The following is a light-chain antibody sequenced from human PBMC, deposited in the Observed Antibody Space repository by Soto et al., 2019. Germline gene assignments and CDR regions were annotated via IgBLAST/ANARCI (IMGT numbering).Light chain of an antibody. CDR1: SSDVGAYNS. V-gene: IGLV2-23*01. CDR3: CSSAPESTYV. J-gene: IGLJ1*01. Sequence: QSVLAQPASVSGSPGQSITISCTGTSSDVGAYNSVSWYQQHPHRAPQVIIYKGTQRPSGVSNRFSGSTSGNAASLTISDLQTDDEADYFCCSSAPESTYVCGTGTKVTVL. CDR2: KGT.